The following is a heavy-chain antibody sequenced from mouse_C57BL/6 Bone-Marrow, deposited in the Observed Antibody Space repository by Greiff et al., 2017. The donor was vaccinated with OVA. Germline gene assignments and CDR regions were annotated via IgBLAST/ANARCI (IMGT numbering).Heavy chain of an antibody. J-gene: IGHJ4*01. CDR3: ARRGRRRGYYYAMDY. CDR1: GYSFTGYY. Sequence: VQLQQSGPELVKPGASVKISCKASGYSFTGYYMNWVKQSPEKSLEWIGEINPSTGGTTYNQKFKAKANLTVDKSSSTAYMQLKSLTSEDSAVYYCARRGRRRGYYYAMDYWGQGTSVTVSS. V-gene: IGHV1-42*01. CDR2: INPSTGGT. D-gene: IGHD2-12*01.